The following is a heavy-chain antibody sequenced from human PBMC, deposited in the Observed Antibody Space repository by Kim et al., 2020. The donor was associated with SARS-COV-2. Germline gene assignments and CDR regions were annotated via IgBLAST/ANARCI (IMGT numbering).Heavy chain of an antibody. CDR1: GFTFSSYS. CDR2: IRSKAYGGTT. J-gene: IGHJ6*02. V-gene: IGHV3-49*04. Sequence: GGSLRLSCAASGFTFSSYSMNWVRQAPGKGLEWVGFIRSKAYGGTTEYAASVKGRFTISRDDSKSIAYLQMNSLKTEDTAGYYCTRVEANRYYYYGMDVWGQGTTVTVSS. CDR3: TRVEANRYYYYGMDV.